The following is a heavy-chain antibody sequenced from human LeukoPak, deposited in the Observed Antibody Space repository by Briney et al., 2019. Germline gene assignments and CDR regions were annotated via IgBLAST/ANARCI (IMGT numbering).Heavy chain of an antibody. CDR1: GYTFTGYY. D-gene: IGHD5-18*01. CDR3: ARAAAAMVTGWYFDL. J-gene: IGHJ2*01. Sequence: ASVKVSCKASGYTFTGYYMHWVRQAPGQGLEWMGWINPNGGGTNYAQKFQGRVTMTRDTSISTAYMELSRLRSDDTAVYYCARAAAAMVTGWYFDLWGRGTLVTVSS. CDR2: INPNGGGT. V-gene: IGHV1-2*02.